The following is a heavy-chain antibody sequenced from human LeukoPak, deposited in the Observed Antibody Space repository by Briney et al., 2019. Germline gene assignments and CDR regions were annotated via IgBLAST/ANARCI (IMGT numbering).Heavy chain of an antibody. CDR1: GGSISRGSYY. CDR3: ASGIGQLHMKDYSYYMDV. D-gene: IGHD6-6*01. CDR2: IYTSGST. V-gene: IGHV4-61*02. J-gene: IGHJ6*03. Sequence: SETLSLTCTVSGGSISRGSYYWSWIRQPAGKGLEWIGRIYTSGSTNYNPSLKSRVTISVDTSKNQFSLKLSSVTAADTAVYYCASGIGQLHMKDYSYYMDVWGKGTTVTVSS.